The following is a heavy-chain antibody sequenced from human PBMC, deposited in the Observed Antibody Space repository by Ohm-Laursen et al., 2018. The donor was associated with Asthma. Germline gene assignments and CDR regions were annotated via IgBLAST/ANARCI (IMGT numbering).Heavy chain of an antibody. CDR3: AKVGLTYYNAMDV. J-gene: IGHJ6*02. D-gene: IGHD4/OR15-4a*01. CDR1: GYSFSLYS. CDR2: ISTASTFI. Sequence: SLRLSCAASGYSFSLYSIHWIRQAPGKGLQWVASISTASTFIYYADSVRGRFTTSRDNSKSTMYLQMNSLRAEDTAVYYCAKVGLTYYNAMDVWGQGTTVTVS. V-gene: IGHV3-21*04.